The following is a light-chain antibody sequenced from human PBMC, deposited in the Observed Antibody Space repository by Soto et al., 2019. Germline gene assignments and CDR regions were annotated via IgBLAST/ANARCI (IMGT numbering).Light chain of an antibody. Sequence: QSVLTQPASVSGSPGQSITISCTGSSSDIGVYNYVSWYLQHPGKVPKLIIYEVSHRPSGVSNRFSGSKSGNTASLTISGLQAEDEADYYCGSYTSSGTVLFGGGTKLTVL. V-gene: IGLV2-14*01. CDR1: SSDIGVYNY. CDR3: GSYTSSGTVL. CDR2: EVS. J-gene: IGLJ2*01.